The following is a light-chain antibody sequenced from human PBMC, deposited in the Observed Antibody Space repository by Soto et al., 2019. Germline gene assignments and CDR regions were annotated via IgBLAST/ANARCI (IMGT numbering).Light chain of an antibody. CDR1: QSVSSN. Sequence: EIVMTQSPATLSVSPGERATLSCRASQSVSSNLAWYQQRPGQAPRLLIYYAFTRATGIPARFSGSGSGTEFTLTISSLESEDLAVYYCQQYYNWPPYTFGQGTKLEIK. CDR3: QQYYNWPPYT. CDR2: YAF. V-gene: IGKV3-15*01. J-gene: IGKJ2*01.